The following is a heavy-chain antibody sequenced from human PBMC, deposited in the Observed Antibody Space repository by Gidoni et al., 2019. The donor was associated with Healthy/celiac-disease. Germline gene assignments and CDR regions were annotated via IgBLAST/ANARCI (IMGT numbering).Heavy chain of an antibody. CDR1: GFPFSSYS. V-gene: IGHV3-21*06. CDR3: ARDSPRMGV. J-gene: IGHJ6*02. CDR2: ISSSSSYI. Sequence: EVQLVESGGGLVKPGGSLRLSCAASGFPFSSYSLNVVLQAPGKGMEWGSAISSSSSYIYDADAVKGRFTIARENAKNSLYLQMNSRRAEDTVVYYCARDSPRMGVGGQVTTVTVSS.